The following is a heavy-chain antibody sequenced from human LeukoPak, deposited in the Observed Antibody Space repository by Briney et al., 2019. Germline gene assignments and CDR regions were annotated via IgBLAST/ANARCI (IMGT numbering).Heavy chain of an antibody. CDR3: ARDRSASSFPMAY. Sequence: SGGSLRLSCAASGFTFDDYAMHWVRQAPGKGREWVSGISWNSGRINYADSVKGRFTISRDNAKNSVYRQMNSLRAEDTAVYYCARDRSASSFPMAYWGQGSLVTASS. CDR2: ISWNSGRI. D-gene: IGHD1-26*01. CDR1: GFTFDDYA. J-gene: IGHJ4*02. V-gene: IGHV3-9*01.